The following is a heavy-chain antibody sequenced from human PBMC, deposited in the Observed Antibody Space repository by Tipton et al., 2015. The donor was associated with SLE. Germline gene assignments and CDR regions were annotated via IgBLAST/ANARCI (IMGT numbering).Heavy chain of an antibody. CDR3: ARGGFIKSVYYFDY. J-gene: IGHJ4*02. CDR2: TYSSGST. D-gene: IGHD3-16*01. CDR1: GGPISRSNYY. Sequence: TLSLTCTVSGGPISRSNYYWGWIRQPPGKGLEWIGYTYSSGSTTYSPSLRSRVAISVDTSKTQFSLTLSSVTAADTAIYFCARGGFIKSVYYFDYWGPGTLVTVSS. V-gene: IGHV4-61*05.